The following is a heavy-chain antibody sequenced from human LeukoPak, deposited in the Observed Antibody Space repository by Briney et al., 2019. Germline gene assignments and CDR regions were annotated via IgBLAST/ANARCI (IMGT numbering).Heavy chain of an antibody. Sequence: GGSLRLSCAASGFTFSSYWMSWVRQAPGKGLEWVANIKQDGSEKYYVDSVKGRFTISRDNAKNSLYLQMNSLRAEDTAVYYCARDQPEWLVLYSFDYWGQGTLVTVSS. CDR2: IKQDGSEK. D-gene: IGHD5-24*01. CDR3: ARDQPEWLVLYSFDY. J-gene: IGHJ4*02. CDR1: GFTFSSYW. V-gene: IGHV3-7*05.